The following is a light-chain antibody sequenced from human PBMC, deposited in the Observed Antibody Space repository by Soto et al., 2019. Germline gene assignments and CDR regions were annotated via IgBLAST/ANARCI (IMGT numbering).Light chain of an antibody. Sequence: EIVLTQSPGTLSLSPGERATLSCRASQSVSSSYLAWYQQKPGQAPRLLIYGASSRATGIPDRFSGSGSGTDFTLTISRLEPEDFAVYYCQQYGSSPMYTFXQGTKVDIK. CDR3: QQYGSSPMYT. V-gene: IGKV3-20*01. CDR1: QSVSSSY. CDR2: GAS. J-gene: IGKJ2*01.